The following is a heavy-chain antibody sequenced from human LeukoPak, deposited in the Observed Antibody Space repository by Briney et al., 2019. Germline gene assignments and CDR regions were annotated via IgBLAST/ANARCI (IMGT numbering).Heavy chain of an antibody. J-gene: IGHJ6*03. CDR1: GYTFTSYD. D-gene: IGHD6-19*01. CDR3: ARRAVDNSYYYYMDV. Sequence: ASVKVSCKASGYTFTSYDINWVRQATGQGLEWMGWMNPNSGNTGYTQKFQGRVTITRNTSISTAYMEVSSLRYEDTAVYYCARRAVDNSYYYYMDVWGKGTTVTVSS. CDR2: MNPNSGNT. V-gene: IGHV1-8*01.